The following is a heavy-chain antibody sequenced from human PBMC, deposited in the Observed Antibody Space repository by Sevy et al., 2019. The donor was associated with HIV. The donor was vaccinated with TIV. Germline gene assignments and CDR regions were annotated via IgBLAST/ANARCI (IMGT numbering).Heavy chain of an antibody. CDR2: MKQDGSEE. D-gene: IGHD5-18*01. V-gene: IGHV3-7*01. Sequence: GGSLRLSCAASGFSFSIYWMSWVRQAPGKGLEWVATMKQDGSEEDYVDSLKGRVTISRDNAKNSLFLQMNSLSAEDTAVYYCVREGLGGYSYSLDYWGHGTLVTVSS. CDR3: VREGLGGYSYSLDY. CDR1: GFSFSIYW. J-gene: IGHJ4*01.